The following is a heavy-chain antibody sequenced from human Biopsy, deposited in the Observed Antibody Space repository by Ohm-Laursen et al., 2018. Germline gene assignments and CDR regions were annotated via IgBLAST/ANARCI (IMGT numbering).Heavy chain of an antibody. J-gene: IGHJ4*02. CDR2: VTTTSSYI. Sequence: SLRLSCTASGFDFSDYSMSWVRQAPGKGLEWVSSVTTTSSYIYYAGSVKGRFTISRDNANKSLYLQMNSLRAEDTAVYYCATTRSFDNWGQGTLVTVSS. CDR1: GFDFSDYS. CDR3: ATTRSFDN. V-gene: IGHV3-21*04. D-gene: IGHD5-24*01.